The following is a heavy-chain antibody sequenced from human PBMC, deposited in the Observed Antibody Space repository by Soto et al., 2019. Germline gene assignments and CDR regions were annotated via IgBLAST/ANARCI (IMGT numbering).Heavy chain of an antibody. J-gene: IGHJ4*02. V-gene: IGHV4-4*02. Sequence: SETLSLTCAVFGGSISTSNWWSWVRQPPGKGLEWIGEIYHSGSTNYNSSLKSRVIISIDKSKNQFSLKVTSVTAADTAIYYCAKKIYSDYGYFDSWGQGTLVTVS. CDR1: GGSISTSNW. CDR2: IYHSGST. CDR3: AKKIYSDYGYFDS. D-gene: IGHD4-17*01.